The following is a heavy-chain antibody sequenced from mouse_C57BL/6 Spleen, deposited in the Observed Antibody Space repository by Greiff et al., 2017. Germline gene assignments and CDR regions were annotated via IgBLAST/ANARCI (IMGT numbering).Heavy chain of an antibody. Sequence: VQLQQSGAELVRPGTSVKMSCKASGYTFTNYWIGWAQQRPGHGLEWIGDIYPGGGYTNYNEKFKDKATLTVDKSSSTAYMQLSSLTSEDSAVYYCARDIQGAMDYWGQGTSVTVSS. J-gene: IGHJ4*01. CDR1: GYTFTNYW. CDR2: IYPGGGYT. V-gene: IGHV1-63*01. CDR3: ARDIQGAMDY.